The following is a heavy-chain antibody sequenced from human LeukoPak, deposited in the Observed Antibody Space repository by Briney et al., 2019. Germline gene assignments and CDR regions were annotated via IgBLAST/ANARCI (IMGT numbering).Heavy chain of an antibody. J-gene: IGHJ6*02. CDR3: AREEVAGTPTIYYYYGMDV. D-gene: IGHD5-12*01. CDR2: IIPIFGTA. Sequence: GASVKVSCKASGGTFSSYAISWVRQAPGQGLEWVGGIIPIFGTANYAQKFQGRVTITADESTSTAYMELSSLRSEDTAVYYCAREEVAGTPTIYYYYGMDVWGQGTTVTVSS. V-gene: IGHV1-69*01. CDR1: GGTFSSYA.